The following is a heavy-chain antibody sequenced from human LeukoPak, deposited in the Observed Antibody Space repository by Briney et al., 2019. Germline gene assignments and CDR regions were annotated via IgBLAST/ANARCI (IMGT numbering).Heavy chain of an antibody. CDR3: ARVYYDSSGYYYHWSDP. Sequence: SETLSLTCTVSGGSISSYYWSWIRQPAGKGLEWIGRIYTSGSTNYNPSLKSRVTMSVDTSKNQFSLKLSSVTAADTAVYYCARVYYDSSGYYYHWSDPWGQGTLVTVSS. CDR2: IYTSGST. V-gene: IGHV4-4*07. D-gene: IGHD3-22*01. J-gene: IGHJ5*02. CDR1: GGSISSYY.